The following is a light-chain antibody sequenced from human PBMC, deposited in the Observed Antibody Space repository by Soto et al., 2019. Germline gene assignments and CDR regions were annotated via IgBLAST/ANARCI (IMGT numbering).Light chain of an antibody. CDR2: AAS. CDR3: QQYYSYPGT. J-gene: IGKJ3*01. CDR1: QGISSY. V-gene: IGKV1-8*01. Sequence: AIRMTQSPSSLSASTGDRVTITCRASQGISSYLAWYQQKPGKAPKLLIYAASPLQSGVPSRFSGSGSGTDFTLTISCLQSEDFATYYCQQYYSYPGTFRPGTKVDIK.